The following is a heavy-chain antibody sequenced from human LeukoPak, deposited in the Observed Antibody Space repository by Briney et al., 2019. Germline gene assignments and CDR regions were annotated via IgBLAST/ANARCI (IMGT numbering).Heavy chain of an antibody. V-gene: IGHV4-59*01. CDR1: GGSISSYY. CDR2: IYYSGRT. Sequence: SETLSLTCTVSGGSISSYYWSWIRQPPGKGLEWIGYIYYSGRTNYNPSLKSRRTISVDTSKNQFSLKLSSVTAADTAVYYCARGGDGDYPNWFDPWGQGTLVTVSS. CDR3: ARGGDGDYPNWFDP. J-gene: IGHJ5*02. D-gene: IGHD4-17*01.